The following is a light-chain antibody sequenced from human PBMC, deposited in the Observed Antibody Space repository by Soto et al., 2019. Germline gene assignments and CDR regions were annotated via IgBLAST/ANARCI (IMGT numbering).Light chain of an antibody. V-gene: IGLV2-14*01. CDR2: EVT. J-gene: IGLJ1*01. CDR3: SSYTTSSTRV. Sequence: QSVLTQPASVSGSPGQSIAISCTGSSSDVGIYNYVSWYQQHPGKVPKLIIYEVTNRPSGVSNRFSGSKSGNTASLTISGLQAEDEADCYCSSYTTSSTRVFGTGTKVTVL. CDR1: SSDVGIYNY.